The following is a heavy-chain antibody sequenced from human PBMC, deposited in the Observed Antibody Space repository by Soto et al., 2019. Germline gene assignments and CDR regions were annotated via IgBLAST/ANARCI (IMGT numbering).Heavy chain of an antibody. CDR2: INPYSGNT. J-gene: IGHJ6*02. CDR1: GYTFTSYA. CDR3: AREVNFYGLDV. V-gene: IGHV1-8*02. Sequence: RASVKVSCKASGYTFTSYAMRWVRQAPGQGLEWMGWINPYSGNTDYGQKFQGRVTMTRNTSISTAYMELSSLRAEDTAVYYCAREVNFYGLDVWGQGTTVTVSS.